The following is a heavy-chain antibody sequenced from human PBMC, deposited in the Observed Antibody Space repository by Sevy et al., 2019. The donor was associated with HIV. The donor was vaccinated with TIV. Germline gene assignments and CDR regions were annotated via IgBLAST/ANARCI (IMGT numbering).Heavy chain of an antibody. V-gene: IGHV3-30-3*01. CDR2: ISYDGSNK. Sequence: GGSLRLSCAASGFTFSSYAMHWVRQAPGKGLEWVAVISYDGSNKYYADSVKGRFTISRDNSKNTRYLQMNSLRAEDTAVYYCARDLKGGSSGYWGQGTLVTVSS. J-gene: IGHJ4*02. CDR3: ARDLKGGSSGY. CDR1: GFTFSSYA. D-gene: IGHD6-6*01.